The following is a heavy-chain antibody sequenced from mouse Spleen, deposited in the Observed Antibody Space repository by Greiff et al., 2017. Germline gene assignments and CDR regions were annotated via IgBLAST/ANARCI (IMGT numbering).Heavy chain of an antibody. J-gene: IGHJ4*01. CDR1: GFSLTSYG. D-gene: IGHD2-13*01. CDR2: IWSDGST. V-gene: IGHV2-6-2*01. CDR3: ARHGDNYYAMDY. Sequence: VMLVESGPDLVAPSQSLSITCTVSGFSLTSYGVHWVRQPPGKGLEWLVVIWSDGSTTYNSALKSRLSISKDNSKSQVFLKMNSLQTDDTAMYYCARHGDNYYAMDYWGQGTSVTVSS.